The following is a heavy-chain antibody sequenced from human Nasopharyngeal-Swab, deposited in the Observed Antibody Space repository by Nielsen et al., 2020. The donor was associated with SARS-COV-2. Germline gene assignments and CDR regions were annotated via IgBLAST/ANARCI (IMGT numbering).Heavy chain of an antibody. CDR1: KFSFSSHA. J-gene: IGHJ3*02. D-gene: IGHD4-23*01. CDR2: IAYDGSHK. V-gene: IGHV3-30*04. CDR3: VRGYGGNSEVDAFDI. Sequence: GESLKISCAASKFSFSSHAMHWVLQAPGKGLEWVAVIAYDGSHKYYVDSVRGRFTISRDNSKNTLYLQINSLRAEDTAVYYCVRGYGGNSEVDAFDIWGQGTMVTVSS.